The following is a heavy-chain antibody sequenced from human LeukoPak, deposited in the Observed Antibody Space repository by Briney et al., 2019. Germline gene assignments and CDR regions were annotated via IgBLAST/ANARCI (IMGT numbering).Heavy chain of an antibody. V-gene: IGHV3-74*01. Sequence: GGSLRLSCAASGFTFSSYWMHWVRQAPGKGLVWVSRINSDGSSTSYADSVKGRFTISRDNAKNTLYLQMNSLRAEDTAVYYCARGTHSSSWYGAMYYFDYWGQETLVTVSS. CDR3: ARGTHSSSWYGAMYYFDY. CDR1: GFTFSSYW. CDR2: INSDGSST. D-gene: IGHD6-13*01. J-gene: IGHJ4*02.